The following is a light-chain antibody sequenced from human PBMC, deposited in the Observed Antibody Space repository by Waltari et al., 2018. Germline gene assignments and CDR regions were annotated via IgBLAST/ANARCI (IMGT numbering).Light chain of an antibody. Sequence: HSALTQPASVSGSPGQSISISCTGTSSDVGSYSSVSWYQQQPGTAPKLMVYDVGFWPSGVSDRFSGSNSGNTASLTISGLQAEDEATYYFSSYTSTSPYVLFGGGTKLTVL. CDR1: SSDVGSYSS. CDR2: DVG. CDR3: SSYTSTSPYVL. V-gene: IGLV2-14*03. J-gene: IGLJ2*01.